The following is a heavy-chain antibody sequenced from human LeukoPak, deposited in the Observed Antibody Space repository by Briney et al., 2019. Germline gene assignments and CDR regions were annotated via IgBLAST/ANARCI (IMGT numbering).Heavy chain of an antibody. V-gene: IGHV1-24*01. CDR3: ATAIAVAETYYFDY. CDR1: GYTLTELS. CDR2: FDPEDGET. D-gene: IGHD6-19*01. J-gene: IGHJ4*02. Sequence: GASVKLSCKVSGYTLTELSIHWVRQSPGKRLGWMGGFDPEDGETIYAQNFQGRVTMTENTSTDTAYMELSSLRSEDTAVYYCATAIAVAETYYFDYWGQGTLVTVSS.